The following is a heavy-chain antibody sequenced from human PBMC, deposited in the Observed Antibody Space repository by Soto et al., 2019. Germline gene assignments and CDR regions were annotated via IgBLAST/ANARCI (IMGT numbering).Heavy chain of an antibody. V-gene: IGHV4-31*03. Sequence: QVQLQELGPGLVKPSQTLSLTCTVSGGSISSGGYYWSWIRQHPGKGLEWIGYIYYSGSTYYNPSLKSRVTISVDTSKNQFSLKLSSVTAADTAVYYCARGPKIFGVVIIRGWFDPWGQGTLVTVSS. J-gene: IGHJ5*02. CDR3: ARGPKIFGVVIIRGWFDP. CDR1: GGSISSGGYY. D-gene: IGHD3-3*01. CDR2: IYYSGST.